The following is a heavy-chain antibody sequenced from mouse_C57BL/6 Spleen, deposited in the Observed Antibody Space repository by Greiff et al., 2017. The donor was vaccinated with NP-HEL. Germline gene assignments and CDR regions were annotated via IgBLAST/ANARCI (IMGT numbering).Heavy chain of an antibody. CDR2: IYPGDGDT. Sequence: QVQLKQSGAELVKPGASVKISCKASGYAFSSYWMNWVKQRPGKGLEWIGQIYPGDGDTNYNGKFKGKATLTADKSSSTAYMQLSSLTSEDSAVYFCASTHGVNSYLYAMDYWGQGTSVTVSS. CDR3: ASTHGVNSYLYAMDY. J-gene: IGHJ4*01. D-gene: IGHD2-12*01. CDR1: GYAFSSYW. V-gene: IGHV1-80*01.